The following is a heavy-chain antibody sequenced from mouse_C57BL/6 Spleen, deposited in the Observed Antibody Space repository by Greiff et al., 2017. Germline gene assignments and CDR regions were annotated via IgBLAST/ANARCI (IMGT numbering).Heavy chain of an antibody. Sequence: VQLQESGAELVKPGASVKMSCKASGYTFTTYPLEWMKQNHGKSLEWIGNFHPYNDDTKYTEKFKGKATLHVETSSSTVYLELSLLTSDDSAVYYCASGNNYLDYWGQGTTLTVSS. CDR1: GYTFTTYP. V-gene: IGHV1-47*01. J-gene: IGHJ2*01. CDR2: FHPYNDDT. CDR3: ASGNNYLDY. D-gene: IGHD4-1*01.